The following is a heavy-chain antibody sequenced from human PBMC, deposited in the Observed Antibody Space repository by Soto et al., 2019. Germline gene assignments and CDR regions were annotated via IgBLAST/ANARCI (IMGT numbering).Heavy chain of an antibody. CDR1: GFTFSSYG. J-gene: IGHJ4*02. CDR2: IWYDGSNK. CDR3: ARDAHHDSSGPTDY. D-gene: IGHD3-22*01. V-gene: IGHV3-33*01. Sequence: QVQLVESGGGVVQPGRSLRLSCAASGFTFSSYGMHWVRQAPGKGLEWVAVIWYDGSNKYYADSVKGRFTISRDNSKNTLYLQMNSLRAEDTAVYYCARDAHHDSSGPTDYWGQGTLVTVSS.